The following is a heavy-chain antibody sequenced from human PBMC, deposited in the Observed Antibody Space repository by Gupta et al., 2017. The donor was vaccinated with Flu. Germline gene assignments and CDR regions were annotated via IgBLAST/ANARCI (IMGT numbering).Heavy chain of an antibody. CDR2: IKYDGSER. V-gene: IGHV3-7*04. CDR3: AKDLRDSSGGYGMDV. CDR1: GFTFRSYW. J-gene: IGHJ6*02. D-gene: IGHD6-19*01. Sequence: EVQLVESGGGLVQPGGSLRLSCAASGFTFRSYWMSWVRQAPGKGLEWVANIKYDGSERYYVDSLEGRFTISRDNAENSLYLQMNSLRVEDTAVYYCAKDLRDSSGGYGMDVWGQGTTVTVSS.